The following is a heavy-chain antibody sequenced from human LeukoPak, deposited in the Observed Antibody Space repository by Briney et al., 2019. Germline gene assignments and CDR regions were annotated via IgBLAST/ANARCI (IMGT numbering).Heavy chain of an antibody. CDR1: GFTFSSYS. CDR2: ISSSSSYI. CDR3: ARRLYGPGPPGGHY. J-gene: IGHJ4*02. Sequence: PGGSLRLSCAASGFTFSSYSMNWVRQAPGKGLEGVSSISSSSSYIYYADSVKGRFTISTDNANNSLYLQMNSLGAEDTAVYYCARRLYGPGPPGGHYWGQVTLVTVSS. V-gene: IGHV3-21*01. D-gene: IGHD1-14*01.